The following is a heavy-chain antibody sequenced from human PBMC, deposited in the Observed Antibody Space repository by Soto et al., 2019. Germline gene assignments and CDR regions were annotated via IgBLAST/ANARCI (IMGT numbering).Heavy chain of an antibody. J-gene: IGHJ5*02. D-gene: IGHD2-21*01. CDR3: ATLPPRIVVTLLPIPS. Sequence: SETLSLTCTVYGGSIISGDYYWSWIRQPPGKGLEWIGYIYYSGDTSYNPSLKSRVTISIDTSKNQFSLKLSSVTAADTAFFYCATLPPRIVVTLLPIPSWGQGIQVTVSS. CDR2: IYYSGDT. CDR1: GGSIISGDYY. V-gene: IGHV4-30-4*08.